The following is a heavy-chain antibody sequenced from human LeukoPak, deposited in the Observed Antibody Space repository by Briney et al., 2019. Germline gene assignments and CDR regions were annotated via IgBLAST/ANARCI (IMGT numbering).Heavy chain of an antibody. CDR3: ARDRTYYDFWSGLV. D-gene: IGHD3-3*01. CDR2: INPNSGGT. V-gene: IGHV1-2*02. Sequence: ASVKVSCKASGYTFTGYYMHWVRQAPGQGLEWMGWINPNSGGTNYAQKFQGRVTMTRDTSISTAYMELSRLRSDDTAVYYCARDRTYYDFWSGLVWGQGTLVTVSS. J-gene: IGHJ4*02. CDR1: GYTFTGYY.